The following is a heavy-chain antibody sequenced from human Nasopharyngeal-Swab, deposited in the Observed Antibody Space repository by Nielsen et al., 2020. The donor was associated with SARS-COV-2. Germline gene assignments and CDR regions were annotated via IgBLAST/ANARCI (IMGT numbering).Heavy chain of an antibody. V-gene: IGHV1-2*06. D-gene: IGHD6-13*01. Sequence: ASVKVSCKASGYTFSGYYLHWVRQAPGQRLEWMGRLNPNSGDSDFPQRFQGRVTLTRDTSINTAYMELSRLTSDGTAVYFCARDRSSVNPNFYFDHWGQGTQVTVSS. CDR2: LNPNSGDS. J-gene: IGHJ4*02. CDR1: GYTFSGYY. CDR3: ARDRSSVNPNFYFDH.